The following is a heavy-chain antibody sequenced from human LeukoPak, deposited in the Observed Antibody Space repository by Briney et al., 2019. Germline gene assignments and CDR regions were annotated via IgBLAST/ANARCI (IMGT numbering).Heavy chain of an antibody. Sequence: GSLRLSCTASGFTFGDYAMSWVRQAPGKGLEWVGFIRSKTYRGTAEYAASVKGRFTISRDDSKSIAYLQTNSLKTDDTAVYYCTSVYDTSAYYHSGVDYWGQGTLVTVSS. V-gene: IGHV3-49*04. CDR2: IRSKTYRGTA. J-gene: IGHJ4*02. D-gene: IGHD3-22*01. CDR3: TSVYDTSAYYHSGVDY. CDR1: GFTFGDYA.